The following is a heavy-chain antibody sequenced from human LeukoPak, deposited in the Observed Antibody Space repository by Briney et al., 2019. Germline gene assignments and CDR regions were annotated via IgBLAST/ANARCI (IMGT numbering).Heavy chain of an antibody. D-gene: IGHD5-18*01. CDR2: IGGSGGNT. V-gene: IGHV3-23*01. Sequence: PGGSLRLSCAASGVTFKNYAMSWVRQAPGKGLEWVSTIGGSGGNTYYADSVKGRFTISRDNSKSMLYLQMNSLRADDTAVYYCARTGYNYGTPLNYWGQGTLVTVSS. CDR3: ARTGYNYGTPLNY. J-gene: IGHJ4*02. CDR1: GVTFKNYA.